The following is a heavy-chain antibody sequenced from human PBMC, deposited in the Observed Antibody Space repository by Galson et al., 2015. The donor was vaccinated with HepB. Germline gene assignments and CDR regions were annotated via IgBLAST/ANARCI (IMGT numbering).Heavy chain of an antibody. CDR1: GFTFSSYP. Sequence: SLRLSCAASASGFTFSSYPMHWVRQAPGKGLEWVAVISYDGSTNYCADSVKGRFTISRDNSKNTLYLQMNSLRTEDTAIYYCARDTGDYVYSYGMDIWGQGTTVTVSS. CDR3: ARDTGDYVYSYGMDI. J-gene: IGHJ6*02. CDR2: ISYDGSTN. V-gene: IGHV3-30*04. D-gene: IGHD4-17*01.